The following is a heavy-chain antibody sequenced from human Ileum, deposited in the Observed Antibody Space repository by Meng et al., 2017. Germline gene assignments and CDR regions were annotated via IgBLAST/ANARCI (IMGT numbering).Heavy chain of an antibody. CDR2: IYSSGRT. CDR1: GDSINRGDHY. J-gene: IGHJ4*02. D-gene: IGHD3-10*01. CDR3: AKATYLGSGYYFDY. V-gene: IGHV4-30-4*01. Sequence: QVQLQESGPGLVKPSQTLSLTCAVSGDSINRGDHYLTWIRQPPGKGPEWMGYIYSSGRTYYTPSLKGRLTISADTSQSTLALKLNSVTATDTAVYFCAKATYLGSGYYFDYWGQGALVTVSS.